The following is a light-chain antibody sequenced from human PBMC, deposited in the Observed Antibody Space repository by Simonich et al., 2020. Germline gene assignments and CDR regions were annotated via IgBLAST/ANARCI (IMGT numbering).Light chain of an antibody. Sequence: QSALTQPASVSGSPGQSITISCTGTSSDVGGYNYVSWYQQHPGKAPKLMIYEVSKRASGVPDRFACCKSGNTASLTVSGLQAEDEADYYCSSYAGSNNYVFGTGTKVTVL. CDR3: SSYAGSNNYV. CDR2: EVS. CDR1: SSDVGGYNY. V-gene: IGLV2-8*01. J-gene: IGLJ1*01.